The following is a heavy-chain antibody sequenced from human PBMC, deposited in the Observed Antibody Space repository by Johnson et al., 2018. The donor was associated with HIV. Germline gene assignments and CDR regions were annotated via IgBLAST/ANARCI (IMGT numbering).Heavy chain of an antibody. J-gene: IGHJ3*02. D-gene: IGHD5-18*01. Sequence: QVQLMESGGGLVQPGGSLRLSCAASGFTFSDYYMSWIRQAPGKGLEWVSYISSSGSTIYYADSVKGRFTISRDNAKNSLYLQMNSLRHDDTAVYYCAKDRTARVLFDIWGQGTMVTVSS. V-gene: IGHV3-11*04. CDR3: AKDRTARVLFDI. CDR2: ISSSGSTI. CDR1: GFTFSDYY.